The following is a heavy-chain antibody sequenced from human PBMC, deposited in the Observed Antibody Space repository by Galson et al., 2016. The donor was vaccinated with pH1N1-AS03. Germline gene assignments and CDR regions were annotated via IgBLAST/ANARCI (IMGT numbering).Heavy chain of an antibody. CDR3: ARDVLPYSLGLDV. CDR2: VSHAGRT. Sequence: ETLSLTCAVSGDSISASNWWSWVRQPPGKGLEWIGEVSHAGRTNYSPSLKSRVTISLDKSKNQFSLQLTSVTAADTAVYYCARDVLPYSLGLDVWGQGTTVTVSS. V-gene: IGHV4-4*02. CDR1: GDSISASNW. D-gene: IGHD5-18*01. J-gene: IGHJ6*02.